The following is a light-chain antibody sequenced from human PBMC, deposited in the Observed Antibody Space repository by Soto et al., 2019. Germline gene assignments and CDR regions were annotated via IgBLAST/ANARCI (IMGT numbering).Light chain of an antibody. V-gene: IGKV3-20*01. J-gene: IGKJ5*01. Sequence: ELVLTQSPGTLSLSPGEIATLSCRASQSVSSSYLAWYQQNPGQAPRLLIYGASSRATGIPDRFSGSGSGTDFTLTISRLEAEDFAVYYCQRYGSSPLFGQGTRLEIK. CDR1: QSVSSSY. CDR2: GAS. CDR3: QRYGSSPL.